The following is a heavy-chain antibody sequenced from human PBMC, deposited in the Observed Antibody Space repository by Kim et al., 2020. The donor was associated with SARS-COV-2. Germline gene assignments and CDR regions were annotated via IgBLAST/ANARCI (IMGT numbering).Heavy chain of an antibody. CDR3: ARAYCSGGSCYSGYFDY. Sequence: VKGRFTISRDNAKNSLYLQMNSLRAEDTAVYYCARAYCSGGSCYSGYFDYWGQGTLVTVSS. D-gene: IGHD2-15*01. V-gene: IGHV3-11*06. J-gene: IGHJ4*02.